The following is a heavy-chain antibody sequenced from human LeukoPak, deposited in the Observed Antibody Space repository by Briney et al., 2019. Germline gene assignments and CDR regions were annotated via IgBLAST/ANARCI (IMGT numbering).Heavy chain of an antibody. J-gene: IGHJ6*02. CDR1: GGTFSSYA. Sequence: GSSVKVSCKASGGTFSSYAISWVRQVPGQGLEWMGRIIPILGIANYAQKFQGRVTITADKSTSTAYMELSSLRSEDTAVYYCARVWEYSGSYYGYYYYGMDVWGQGTTVTVSS. CDR3: ARVWEYSGSYYGYYYYGMDV. V-gene: IGHV1-69*04. CDR2: IIPILGIA. D-gene: IGHD1-26*01.